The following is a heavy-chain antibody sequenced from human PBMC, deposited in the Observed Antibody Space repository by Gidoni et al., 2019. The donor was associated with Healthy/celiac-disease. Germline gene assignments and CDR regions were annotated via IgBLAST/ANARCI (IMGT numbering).Heavy chain of an antibody. J-gene: IGHJ4*02. D-gene: IGHD2-8*01. Sequence: VQLVESGRGVVQPGTSLRLPCAASGVTFSSYGMHWVRQAPGKRLEWVAVISYDGSNNYYADSVKGRFTISRDNSKNTLYLQMNSLRAEDTAVYYCAKDRGCTNGVCSKGYFDYWGQGTLVTVSS. V-gene: IGHV3-30*18. CDR3: AKDRGCTNGVCSKGYFDY. CDR2: ISYDGSNN. CDR1: GVTFSSYG.